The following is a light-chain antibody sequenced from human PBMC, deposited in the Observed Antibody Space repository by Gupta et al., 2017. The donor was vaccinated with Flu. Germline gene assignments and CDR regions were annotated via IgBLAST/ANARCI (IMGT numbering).Light chain of an antibody. CDR2: GHS. CDR3: QSYDSSLSAVV. Sequence: QSVLTQPPSVSGAPGQTVTISCTGSSSNIVANYDVHGYQQLPETAPKLLIYGHSNRPSGVTDRFSASRSGTSASLDITGLQTEDEADYYCQSYDSSLSAVVFGGGTHMTVL. CDR1: SSNIVANYD. J-gene: IGLJ2*01. V-gene: IGLV1-40*01.